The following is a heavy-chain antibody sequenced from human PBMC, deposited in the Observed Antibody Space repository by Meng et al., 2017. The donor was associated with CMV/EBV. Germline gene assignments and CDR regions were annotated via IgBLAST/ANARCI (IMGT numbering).Heavy chain of an antibody. D-gene: IGHD5-18*01. V-gene: IGHV3-23*01. CDR1: GFTFSSYA. J-gene: IGHJ5*02. Sequence: AASGFTFSSYAMSWVRQAPGKGLEWVSAISGSGGSTYYADSVKGRFTISRDNSKNTLYLQMNRLRAEDTAVYYCAKDSGTAMAWFDPWGQGTLVTVSS. CDR2: ISGSGGST. CDR3: AKDSGTAMAWFDP.